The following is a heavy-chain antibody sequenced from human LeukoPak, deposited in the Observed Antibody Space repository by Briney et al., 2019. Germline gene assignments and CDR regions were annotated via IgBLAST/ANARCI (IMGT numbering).Heavy chain of an antibody. CDR1: GFTFDDFA. D-gene: IGHD3-22*01. J-gene: IGHJ4*02. Sequence: GRSLRLSCAASGFTFDDFAMHWVRQAPGKGLEWVSGISWNSGSIGYADSVKGRFTVSRDNAKNSLYVQMNSLRAEDTALYYCAKCSASTSANYCAYFDYWGQGTLVTVSS. CDR3: AKCSASTSANYCAYFDY. CDR2: ISWNSGSI. V-gene: IGHV3-9*01.